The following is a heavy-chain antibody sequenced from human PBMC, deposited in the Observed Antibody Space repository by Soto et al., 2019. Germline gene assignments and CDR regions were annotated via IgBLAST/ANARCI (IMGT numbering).Heavy chain of an antibody. J-gene: IGHJ6*02. CDR2: IKSKTDGGTT. CDR3: TTATTSDIVVVPAAPHYYYYYGMDV. D-gene: IGHD2-2*01. V-gene: IGHV3-15*01. Sequence: PGGSLRLSCAASGFTFSNAWMSWVRQAPGKGLEWVGRIKSKTDGGTTDYAAPVKGRFTISRDDSKNTLYLQMNSLKTEDTAVYYCTTATTSDIVVVPAAPHYYYYYGMDVWGQGTTVTVSS. CDR1: GFTFSNAW.